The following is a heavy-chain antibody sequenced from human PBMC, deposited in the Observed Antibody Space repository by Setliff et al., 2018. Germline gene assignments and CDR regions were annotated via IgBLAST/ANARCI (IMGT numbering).Heavy chain of an antibody. V-gene: IGHV3-7*01. CDR1: GFTFSRYW. J-gene: IGHJ4*02. CDR2: IKEDGSEK. CDR3: ARDGGEY. D-gene: IGHD3-16*01. Sequence: SLRLSCVASGFTFSRYWMSWVRQAPGKGLEWVANIKEDGSEKYYMDSVKGRFTISRDNAKNSLYLQMNSLRAEDTAVYYCARDGGEYWGQGTLVTVSS.